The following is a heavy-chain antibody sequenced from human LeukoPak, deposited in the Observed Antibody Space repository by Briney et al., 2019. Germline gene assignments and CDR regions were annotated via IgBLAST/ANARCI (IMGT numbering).Heavy chain of an antibody. J-gene: IGHJ3*02. V-gene: IGHV3-53*01. Sequence: GGSLRLSCAASGFTVSSNYMSWVRQAPGKGLEWVSVIYSGGSTYYADSVKGRFTISRDNSKNTLYLQMNSLRAEDTAVYYCARDLSSRGYTYGTPAFTFDIWGQGTMVTVSS. CDR2: IYSGGST. CDR1: GFTVSSNY. CDR3: ARDLSSRGYTYGTPAFTFDI. D-gene: IGHD5-18*01.